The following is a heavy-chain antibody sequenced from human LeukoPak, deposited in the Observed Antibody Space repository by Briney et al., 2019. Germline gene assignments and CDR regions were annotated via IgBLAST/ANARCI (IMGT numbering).Heavy chain of an antibody. V-gene: IGHV4-39*01. D-gene: IGHD6-13*01. Sequence: SETLSLTCTVSGGSISSSSYYWGWIRQPPGKGLEWIGSIYYSGSTYYNPPLKSRVTISVDTSKNQFSLKLSSVIAADTAVYYCARLVAAAVNSFDPWGQGTLVTVSS. J-gene: IGHJ5*02. CDR2: IYYSGST. CDR3: ARLVAAAVNSFDP. CDR1: GGSISSSSYY.